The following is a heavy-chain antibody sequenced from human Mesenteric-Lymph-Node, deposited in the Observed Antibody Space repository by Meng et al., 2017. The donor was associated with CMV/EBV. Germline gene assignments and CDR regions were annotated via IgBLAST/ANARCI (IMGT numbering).Heavy chain of an antibody. D-gene: IGHD2-15*01. CDR1: GGSINTNLW. CDR3: ARSPGFYSLDY. Sequence: GSLRLSCIVSGGSINTNLWWSWVRQPPGKGLEWIGEVSHTGSTLYTPSLKSRVTISVDKAKNHFSLRLTSVTAADTGVYFCARSPGFYSLDYWGLGTLVTVSS. CDR2: VSHTGST. V-gene: IGHV4-4*01. J-gene: IGHJ4*02.